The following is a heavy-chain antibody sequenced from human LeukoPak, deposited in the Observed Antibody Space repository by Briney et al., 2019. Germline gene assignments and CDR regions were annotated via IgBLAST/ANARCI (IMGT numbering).Heavy chain of an antibody. J-gene: IGHJ4*02. CDR2: IYPGDSDT. Sequence: GGPLNISCKGSGYSFISYWSGGVGQMPGRGLGGMGIIYPGDSDTRYSPSFQGQVTISADKSISTAYLQWSSLKASDTAMYYCARSVAGRWFRQPGEGGYFDYWGQGTLVTVSS. CDR3: ARSVAGRWFRQPGEGGYFDY. V-gene: IGHV5-51*01. D-gene: IGHD7-27*01. CDR1: GYSFISYW.